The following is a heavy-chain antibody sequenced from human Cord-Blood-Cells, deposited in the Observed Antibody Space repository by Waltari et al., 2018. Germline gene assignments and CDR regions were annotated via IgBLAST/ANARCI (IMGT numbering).Heavy chain of an antibody. V-gene: IGHV1-3*01. CDR1: GYTFTSYA. Sequence: QVQLVQSGAEVKKPGASVQVSCKASGYTFTSYAMHWVRQAPGQRLEWMGWINAGNGNTKYSQKFQGRVTITRDTSASTAYMELSSLRSEDTAVYYCARADYDFWSGYYDYWGQGTLVTVSS. CDR3: ARADYDFWSGYYDY. CDR2: INAGNGNT. D-gene: IGHD3-3*01. J-gene: IGHJ4*02.